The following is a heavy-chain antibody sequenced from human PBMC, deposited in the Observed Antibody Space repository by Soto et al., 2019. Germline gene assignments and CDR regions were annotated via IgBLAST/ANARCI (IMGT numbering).Heavy chain of an antibody. V-gene: IGHV2-5*02. CDR1: GFSLSTSEVG. J-gene: IGHJ4*02. CDR3: AHRSYSSGWFFDY. Sequence: QITLKESGPTLVKPTQTLTLTCTFSGFSLSTSEVGVCWIRQPPGEALEWLALVYWDDDKRYSPSLKSRLSITKDTAKNQVVLTLSNVDPVDTATYYCAHRSYSSGWFFDYWGRGTLVTVSS. CDR2: VYWDDDK. D-gene: IGHD6-19*01.